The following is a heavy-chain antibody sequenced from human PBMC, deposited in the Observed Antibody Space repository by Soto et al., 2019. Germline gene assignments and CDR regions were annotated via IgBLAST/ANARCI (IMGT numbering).Heavy chain of an antibody. J-gene: IGHJ6*02. CDR1: GGSISSNKW. V-gene: IGHV4-4*02. Sequence: SETLSLTCAVYGGSISSNKWWSWVRQPPGKGLEWIGEIYHSGNTNYNPSLKSRVTISLDKPKNQFSLKLTSVTAADSAVYYCARDDHIVVVPPSLGAMDVWGQGTTVTVSS. CDR2: IYHSGNT. D-gene: IGHD2-2*01. CDR3: ARDDHIVVVPPSLGAMDV.